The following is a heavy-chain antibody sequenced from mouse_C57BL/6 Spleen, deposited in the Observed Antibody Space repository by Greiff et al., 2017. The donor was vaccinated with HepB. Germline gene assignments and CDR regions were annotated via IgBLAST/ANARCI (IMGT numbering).Heavy chain of an antibody. J-gene: IGHJ2*01. D-gene: IGHD1-1*01. V-gene: IGHV1-81*01. CDR3: AREGITTVVDFDY. Sequence: VQGVESGAELARPGASVKLSCKASGYTFTSYGISWVKQRTGQGLEWIGEIYPRSGNTYYNEKFKGKATLTADKSSSTAYMELRSLTSEDSAVYFCAREGITTVVDFDYWGQGTTLTVSS. CDR1: GYTFTSYG. CDR2: IYPRSGNT.